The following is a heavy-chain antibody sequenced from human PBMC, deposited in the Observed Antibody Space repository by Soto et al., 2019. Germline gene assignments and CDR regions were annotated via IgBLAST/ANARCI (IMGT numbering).Heavy chain of an antibody. CDR1: GFSFNNYA. CDR2: FSAGGRA. J-gene: IGHJ4*02. Sequence: EVQLLESGGALVRPGGSLRLSCAASGFSFNNYALSWVRQAPGKGLEWVSTFSAGGRASYAASVQGRFTIARDSSQDTVHLPISDLRPEDTAVYYCAKESLPEHYVDTLFDYWGQVALVTVSS. CDR3: AKESLPEHYVDTLFDY. V-gene: IGHV3-23*01. D-gene: IGHD4-17*01.